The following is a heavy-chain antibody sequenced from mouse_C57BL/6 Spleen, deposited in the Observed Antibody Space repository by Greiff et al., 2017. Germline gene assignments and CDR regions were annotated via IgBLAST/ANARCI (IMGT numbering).Heavy chain of an antibody. Sequence: QVQLQQPGAELVKPGASVKLSCKASGYTFTSYWMHWVKQRPGQGLEWIGMIHPNSGSTNYNEKFKSKATLTVDKSSSTAYMQLSSLTSEDSAVYYCARGLRGANYFDYWGQGTTLTVSS. V-gene: IGHV1-64*01. CDR1: GYTFTSYW. CDR2: IHPNSGST. CDR3: ARGLRGANYFDY. J-gene: IGHJ2*01. D-gene: IGHD2-4*01.